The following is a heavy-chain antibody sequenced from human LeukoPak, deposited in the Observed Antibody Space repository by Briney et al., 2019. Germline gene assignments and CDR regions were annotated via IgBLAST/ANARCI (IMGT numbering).Heavy chain of an antibody. Sequence: ASVKVSCKASGGTFSSYAISWVRQAPGQGLEWMGGIIPIFGTANYAQKFQGRVTITADKSTSTAYMELSSLRSEDTAVYYCARGVLDFWSGPTSSYMDVWGKGTTVTVSS. J-gene: IGHJ6*03. D-gene: IGHD3-3*01. CDR2: IIPIFGTA. CDR3: ARGVLDFWSGPTSSYMDV. V-gene: IGHV1-69*06. CDR1: GGTFSSYA.